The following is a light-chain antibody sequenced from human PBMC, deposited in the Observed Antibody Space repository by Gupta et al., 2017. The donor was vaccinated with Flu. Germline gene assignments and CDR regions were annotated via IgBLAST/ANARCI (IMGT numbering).Light chain of an antibody. CDR1: QNVRSRY. J-gene: IGKJ1*01. CDR2: GAS. Sequence: EIGFTQFPSNVSLSPGERATLSCRASQNVRSRYLAWYQQKPGQAPRPLIYGASSRATGVPDRFSGSGSGTDFTVTITRLEPEDFAVYYCQHQISSPWTFGQGTKVEIK. V-gene: IGKV3-20*01. CDR3: QHQISSPWT.